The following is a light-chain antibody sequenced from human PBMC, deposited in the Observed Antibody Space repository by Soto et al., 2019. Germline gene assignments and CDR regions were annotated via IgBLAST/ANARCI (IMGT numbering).Light chain of an antibody. J-gene: IGKJ1*01. V-gene: IGKV3-15*01. CDR2: GAS. Sequence: EIQMTQSPSTLSASVGDRVTITCRASQNIRSRLAWFQQKPGQAPRLLIYGASTRATGVPPRFSGSGSGTDFTLTISSLQSEDFAAYYCQQYNKWPQTFGQGTKVDI. CDR3: QQYNKWPQT. CDR1: QNIRSR.